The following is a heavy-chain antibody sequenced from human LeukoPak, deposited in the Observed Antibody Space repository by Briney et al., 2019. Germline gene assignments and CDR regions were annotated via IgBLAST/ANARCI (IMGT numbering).Heavy chain of an antibody. D-gene: IGHD3-22*01. CDR1: GFTVSSNY. J-gene: IGHJ4*02. CDR2: ISGSGGST. CDR3: AKDPTYYYDSSGRSTPFDY. V-gene: IGHV3-23*01. Sequence: GGSLRLSCAASGFTVSSNYMNWVRQAPGKGLEWVSAISGSGGSTYYADSVKGRFTISRDNSKNTLYLQMNSLRAEDTAVYYCAKDPTYYYDSSGRSTPFDYWGQGTLVTVSS.